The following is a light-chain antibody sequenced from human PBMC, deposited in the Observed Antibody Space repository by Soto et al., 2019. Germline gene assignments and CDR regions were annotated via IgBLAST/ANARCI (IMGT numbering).Light chain of an antibody. CDR2: DAF. Sequence: DIQMTQSPSTLSASVGDRVTITCRASQSISSWLAWYQQKPGKAPKLLIYDAFSLESGVPSRFSGSGSGTEFTLTISSLQPDDFATYYCQQYNSYSPFGQGTKLEIK. J-gene: IGKJ2*01. CDR1: QSISSW. V-gene: IGKV1-5*01. CDR3: QQYNSYSP.